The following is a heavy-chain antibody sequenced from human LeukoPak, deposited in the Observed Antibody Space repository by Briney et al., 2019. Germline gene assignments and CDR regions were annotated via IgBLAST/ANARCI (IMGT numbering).Heavy chain of an antibody. CDR2: IYTSGST. D-gene: IGHD3-22*01. CDR3: ARIRDSSGYYLGAFDV. J-gene: IGHJ3*01. Sequence: SETLSLTCTVSGGSISGYYWSWIRQPAGKGLEWIGRIYTSGSTNYNPSLESRVTMSLDTSKNQFSLNLTSVTAADTAVYSCARIRDSSGYYLGAFDVWGQGTMVTVSS. CDR1: GGSISGYY. V-gene: IGHV4-4*07.